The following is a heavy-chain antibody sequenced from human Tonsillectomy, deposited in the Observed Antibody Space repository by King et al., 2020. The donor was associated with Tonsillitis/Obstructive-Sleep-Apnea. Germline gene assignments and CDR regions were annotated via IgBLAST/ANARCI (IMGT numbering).Heavy chain of an antibody. D-gene: IGHD2-8*01. CDR1: GYTFTGYY. CDR2: INPNSGDR. J-gene: IGHJ6*02. Sequence: QLVQSGAEVKKPGASVKVSCKASGYTFTGYYMHWVRQAPGRGLEWMGWINPNSGDRNFAQTFQGRVTMTRDTSISTAYMELSRLRSDDTVVYYCARGGFCTNGVCYRRDHYYYGMDVWGQGTTVTVSS. V-gene: IGHV1-2*02. CDR3: ARGGFCTNGVCYRRDHYYYGMDV.